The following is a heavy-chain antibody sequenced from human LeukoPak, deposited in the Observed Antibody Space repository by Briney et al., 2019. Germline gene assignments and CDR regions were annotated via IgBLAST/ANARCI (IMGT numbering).Heavy chain of an antibody. D-gene: IGHD3-16*01. Sequence: PVGSLRLSCAASGFTFSSYAMSWVRQAPGKGLEWVSLVSAGGGSTYYADSVKGRFTISRDNSKNTLYLQMNSLRAEDTAIYYCICCGTLGYWGQGTLVTVSS. CDR1: GFTFSSYA. J-gene: IGHJ4*02. CDR3: ICCGTLGY. CDR2: VSAGGGST. V-gene: IGHV3-23*01.